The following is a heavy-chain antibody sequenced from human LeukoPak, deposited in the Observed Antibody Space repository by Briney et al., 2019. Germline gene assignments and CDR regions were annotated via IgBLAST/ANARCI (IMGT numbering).Heavy chain of an antibody. Sequence: SETLSLTCTVSGGSISSYYWSWIRQPPGKGLEWIGYIYYSGSTNYNPSLKSRVTISVDTSKNQFSLKLSSVTAADMAVYYCARASGVATIPLGYWGQGTLVTASS. CDR3: ARASGVATIPLGY. D-gene: IGHD5-12*01. CDR1: GGSISSYY. CDR2: IYYSGST. J-gene: IGHJ4*02. V-gene: IGHV4-59*08.